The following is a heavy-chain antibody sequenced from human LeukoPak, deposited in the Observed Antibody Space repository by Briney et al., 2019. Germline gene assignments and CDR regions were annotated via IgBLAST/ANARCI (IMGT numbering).Heavy chain of an antibody. Sequence: PGGSLRLSCAASGFTVSSNYMSWVRQAPGKGLEWVSVIYSGGSTYYADSVKGRFTISRDNSKNTLYLQMNSLRAEDTAVYYCARRTEIHYMAVWGKGTTVTVSS. J-gene: IGHJ6*03. CDR3: ARRTEIHYMAV. V-gene: IGHV3-53*01. CDR1: GFTVSSNY. CDR2: IYSGGST. D-gene: IGHD5-24*01.